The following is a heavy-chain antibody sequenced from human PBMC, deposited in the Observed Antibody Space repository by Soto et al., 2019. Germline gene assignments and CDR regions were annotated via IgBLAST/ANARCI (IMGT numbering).Heavy chain of an antibody. D-gene: IGHD3-3*01. Sequence: PGESLKISCAASGFTFSSYGMHWVRQAPGKGLEWVAVIWYDGSNKYYADSVKGRFTISRDNSKNTLYLQMNSLRAEDTAVYYCARAHYDFYFDPWGQGTLVTVSS. CDR2: IWYDGSNK. CDR3: ARAHYDFYFDP. J-gene: IGHJ5*02. CDR1: GFTFSSYG. V-gene: IGHV3-33*01.